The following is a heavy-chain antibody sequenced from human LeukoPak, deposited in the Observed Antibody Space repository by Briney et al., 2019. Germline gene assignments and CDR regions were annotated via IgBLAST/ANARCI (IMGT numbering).Heavy chain of an antibody. CDR2: IYYSGST. CDR3: ARDRCSGGSCHSDY. D-gene: IGHD2-15*01. Sequence: SETLSLTCTVSGGSMSGYYWSWIRQPPGKGLEWIGYIYYSGSTNYNPSLKSRVTISVDTSKNQFSLKLSSVTAADTAAYYCARDRCSGGSCHSDYWGQGTLVTVSS. V-gene: IGHV4-59*01. CDR1: GGSMSGYY. J-gene: IGHJ4*02.